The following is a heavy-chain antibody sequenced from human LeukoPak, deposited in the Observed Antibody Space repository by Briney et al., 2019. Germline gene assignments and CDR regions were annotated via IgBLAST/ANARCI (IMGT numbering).Heavy chain of an antibody. D-gene: IGHD3-3*01. Sequence: PGGSLRLSCAASGFTFSRYGMSWVRQAPGKGLEWVSAISGSGGSTYYADSVKGRFTISRDNSKNTLYLQMNSLRAEDTAVYYCARVGRNYDFWSGYLPANNWFDPWGQGTLVTVSS. CDR1: GFTFSRYG. CDR3: ARVGRNYDFWSGYLPANNWFDP. V-gene: IGHV3-23*01. J-gene: IGHJ5*02. CDR2: ISGSGGST.